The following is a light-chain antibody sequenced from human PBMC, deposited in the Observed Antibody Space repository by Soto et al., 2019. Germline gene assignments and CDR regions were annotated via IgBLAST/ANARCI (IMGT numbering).Light chain of an antibody. J-gene: IGKJ2*01. V-gene: IGKV2-24*01. CDR1: QSLVDTDGDTY. CDR3: RQGTHFPHT. Sequence: DIVLTQTPLSSPVTLGQPASISCRSSQSLVDTDGDTYLSWLQQRPGKPPRPLIYKVSTRFSGVPDKFSDSGAGTDFTLKISRVEAEDVGVYYSRQGTHFPHTFGHGTKLEIK. CDR2: KVS.